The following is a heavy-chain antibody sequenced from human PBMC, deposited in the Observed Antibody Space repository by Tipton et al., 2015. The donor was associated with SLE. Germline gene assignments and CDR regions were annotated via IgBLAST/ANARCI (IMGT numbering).Heavy chain of an antibody. J-gene: IGHJ3*02. CDR3: ARSGLGSYLKAFDI. D-gene: IGHD1-26*01. CDR1: GGSFSGYY. CDR2: INHSGST. V-gene: IGHV4-34*01. Sequence: TLSLTCAVYGGSFSGYYWSWIRQPPGKGLEWIGEINHSGSTNYNPSLKSRVTISVDTSKNQFSLKLSSVTAADTAVYYCARSGLGSYLKAFDIWGQGTMVTVSS.